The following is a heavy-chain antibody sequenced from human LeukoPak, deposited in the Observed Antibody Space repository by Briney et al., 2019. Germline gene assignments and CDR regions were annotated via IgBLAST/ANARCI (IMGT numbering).Heavy chain of an antibody. D-gene: IGHD3-3*01. CDR3: ARATYYDFWSGTTPFDI. Sequence: SETLSLTCTVSGGSISSYYWSWIRQPPGKGLEWIGYIYYSGSTNYNPSLKSRVTIPVDTSKNQFSLKLSSVTAADTAVYYCARATYYDFWSGTTPFDIWGQGTMVTVSS. CDR1: GGSISSYY. J-gene: IGHJ3*02. V-gene: IGHV4-59*01. CDR2: IYYSGST.